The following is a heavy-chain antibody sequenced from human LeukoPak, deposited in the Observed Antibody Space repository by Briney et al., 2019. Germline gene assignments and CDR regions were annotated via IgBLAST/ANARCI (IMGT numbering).Heavy chain of an antibody. CDR1: GFTFSSYR. D-gene: IGHD3-22*01. CDR2: ISSSSSTI. J-gene: IGHJ6*02. V-gene: IGHV3-48*04. CDR3: GRDWGYYYDTPYYYGMDV. Sequence: PGGSLRLSCAASGFTFSSYRMTWVRQAPGKGLEWVSYISSSSSTIYYADSVKGRFTISRDNAKNSLYLQMNSLSAEDTAVYYCGRDWGYYYDTPYYYGMDVWGQGTTVTVSS.